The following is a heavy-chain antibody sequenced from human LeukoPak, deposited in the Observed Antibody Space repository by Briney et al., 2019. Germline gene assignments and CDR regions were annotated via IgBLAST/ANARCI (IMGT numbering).Heavy chain of an antibody. CDR2: IYYSGST. Sequence: KPSETLSLTCTVSGGSVSSYYWSWIRQPPGKGLEWIGYIYYSGSTNYNPSLKSRVTISVDTPKYQFSLKLNSIPTAETAVYYCGGARLSGTYLDVFDIWGQGTMVTVSS. J-gene: IGHJ3*02. CDR1: GGSVSSYY. V-gene: IGHV4-59*02. CDR3: GGARLSGTYLDVFDI. D-gene: IGHD1-26*01.